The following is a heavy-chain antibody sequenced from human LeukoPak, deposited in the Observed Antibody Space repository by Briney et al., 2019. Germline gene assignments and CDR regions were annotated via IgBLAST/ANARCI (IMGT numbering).Heavy chain of an antibody. CDR2: IYTSGST. Sequence: SQTLSLTCTVSGGSISSGSYYWSWIRQPAGKGLEWIGRIYTSGSTNYNPSLKSRVTISVDTSKNQFSLKLSSVTAADTAVYYCARLSGNSAWFDPWGQGTLVTVSS. J-gene: IGHJ5*02. CDR3: ARLSGNSAWFDP. V-gene: IGHV4-61*02. D-gene: IGHD4-23*01. CDR1: GGSISSGSYY.